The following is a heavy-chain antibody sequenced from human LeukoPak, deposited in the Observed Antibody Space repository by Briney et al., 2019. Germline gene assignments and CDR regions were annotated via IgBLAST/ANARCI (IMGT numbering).Heavy chain of an antibody. V-gene: IGHV3-21*01. CDR1: GFTFSSYS. CDR2: ISTTSTYI. J-gene: IGHJ4*02. D-gene: IGHD2-15*01. Sequence: GGSLRLFCAASGFTFSSYSMNWVRQTPGKGLEWVSSISTTSTYIYYADSVKGRFTISRDNAKDSLYLQMNSLRAEDTAIYYCARVVGKVFKDINGYYFDYWGQGILVTVSS. CDR3: ARVVGKVFKDINGYYFDY.